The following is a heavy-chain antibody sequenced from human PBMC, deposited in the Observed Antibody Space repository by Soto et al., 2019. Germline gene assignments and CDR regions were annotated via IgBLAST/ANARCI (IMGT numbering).Heavy chain of an antibody. CDR3: ASTSRATPCTGLDY. Sequence: SETLSLTCNVFPGSIYDYYWSWIRQTPGMRLEWIGFVYYGGSAMYNPSFKSRVIISLETSENQFSLTLTSLTAADSAMYYCASTSRATPCTGLDYWGQGALVTVSS. CDR2: VYYGGSA. V-gene: IGHV4-59*01. CDR1: PGSIYDYY. J-gene: IGHJ4*02.